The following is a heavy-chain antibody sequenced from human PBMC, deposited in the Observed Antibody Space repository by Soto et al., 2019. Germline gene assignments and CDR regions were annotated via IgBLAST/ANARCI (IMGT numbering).Heavy chain of an antibody. CDR3: ARVGRRRFGESDAFDI. D-gene: IGHD3-10*01. Sequence: ASVKVSCKASGYTFTGYYMHWVRQAPGQGLEWMGWINPNSGGTNYAQKFQGRVTMTRDTSISTAYMELSRLRSDDTAVYYCARVGRRRFGESDAFDIWGQGTMVTVSS. J-gene: IGHJ3*02. CDR1: GYTFTGYY. V-gene: IGHV1-2*02. CDR2: INPNSGGT.